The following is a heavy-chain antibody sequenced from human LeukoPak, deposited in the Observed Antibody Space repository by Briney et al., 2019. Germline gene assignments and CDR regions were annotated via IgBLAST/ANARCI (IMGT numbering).Heavy chain of an antibody. D-gene: IGHD5-24*01. Sequence: ASVKVSCKASGYTFTSYDINWVRQAPGQGLEWMGWINPNSGGTNYAQKFQGRVTMTRDTSISTAYMELSGLRSDDTAVYYCARGSRWVDDYWGQGTLVTVSS. V-gene: IGHV1-2*02. CDR3: ARGSRWVDDY. J-gene: IGHJ4*02. CDR1: GYTFTSYD. CDR2: INPNSGGT.